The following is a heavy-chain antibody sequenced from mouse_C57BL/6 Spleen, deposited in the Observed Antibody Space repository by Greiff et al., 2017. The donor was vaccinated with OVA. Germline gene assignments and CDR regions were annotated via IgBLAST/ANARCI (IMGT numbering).Heavy chain of an antibody. CDR1: GFTFSDYG. J-gene: IGHJ2*01. D-gene: IGHD4-1*01. V-gene: IGHV5-17*01. CDR3: ARRRTGSYFDY. Sequence: EVHLVESGGGLVKPGGSLKLSCAASGFTFSDYGMHWVRQAPEKGLEWVAYISSGNSPIYYADTVKGRFTISRDNAKNTLFLQMTSLRSEDTAMYYCARRRTGSYFDYWGQGTTLTVSS. CDR2: ISSGNSPI.